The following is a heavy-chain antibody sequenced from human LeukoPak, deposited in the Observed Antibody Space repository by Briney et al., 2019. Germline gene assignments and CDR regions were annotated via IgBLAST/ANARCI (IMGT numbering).Heavy chain of an antibody. V-gene: IGHV3-53*01. J-gene: IGHJ4*02. Sequence: GGSLRLSCAASGFTVSSNYMSWVRQAPGKGLEWVSVIYSGGSTYYADSVKGRFTISRDNSKNTVYLQMNSLRAEDTAAYYCARERSPYCSGGSCSFDYWGQGTLVIVSS. CDR1: GFTVSSNY. CDR2: IYSGGST. D-gene: IGHD2-15*01. CDR3: ARERSPYCSGGSCSFDY.